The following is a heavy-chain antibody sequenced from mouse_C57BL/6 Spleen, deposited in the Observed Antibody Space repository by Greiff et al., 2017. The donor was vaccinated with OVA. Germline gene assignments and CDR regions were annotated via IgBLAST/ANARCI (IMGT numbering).Heavy chain of an antibody. CDR3: ARGDNYVWYFDV. CDR1: GYTFTSYW. D-gene: IGHD2-12*01. Sequence: QVQLQQPGAELVMPGASVKLSCKASGYTFTSYWMHWVKQRPGQGLEWIGEIDPADSYTNYNQKFKGKSTLTVDKSSSTAYMQISSLTSEDSSVYYCARGDNYVWYFDVWGTGTTVTVSS. CDR2: IDPADSYT. V-gene: IGHV1-69*01. J-gene: IGHJ1*03.